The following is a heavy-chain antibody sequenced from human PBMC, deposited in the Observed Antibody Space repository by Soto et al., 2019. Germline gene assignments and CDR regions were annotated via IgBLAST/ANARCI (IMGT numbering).Heavy chain of an antibody. V-gene: IGHV3-23*01. CDR2: INGGSTT. CDR3: AKDKDWSGVYGMDV. J-gene: IGHJ6*02. Sequence: GGSLRLSCAASGFTFSSYAMSWVRQAPGKGLEWVTAINGGSTTYYADSVKGRFTISRDNSKNTLYLQMNSLRAEDTAVYYCAKDKDWSGVYGMDVWGQGTTVTGS. D-gene: IGHD3-3*01. CDR1: GFTFSSYA.